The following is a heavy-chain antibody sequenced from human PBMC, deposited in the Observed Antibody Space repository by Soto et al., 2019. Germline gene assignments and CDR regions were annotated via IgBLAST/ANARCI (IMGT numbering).Heavy chain of an antibody. J-gene: IGHJ4*02. CDR1: GYTFTSCA. CDR2: INAGNGKT. CDR3: ATPIVAFY. Sequence: ASVKVSCKASGYTFTSCAIHWVRQAPGQRLEWMGWINAGNGKTKYLQKFQGRVIITRDTSAGTAYMELRSLRSEDTAVYYCATPIVAFYWGQGTLVTVSS. D-gene: IGHD5-12*01. V-gene: IGHV1-3*01.